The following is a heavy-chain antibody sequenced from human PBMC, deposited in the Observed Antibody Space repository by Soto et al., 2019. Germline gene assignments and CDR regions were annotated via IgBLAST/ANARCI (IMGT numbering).Heavy chain of an antibody. CDR2: IDGSSDYT. D-gene: IGHD2-8*01. CDR3: ARDLRFSSTNYFDF. CDR1: GFLFTDYY. V-gene: IGHV3-11*06. J-gene: IGHJ4*02. Sequence: VGSLRLSCTASGFLFTDYYMSWIRQPPGKGLEWLAYIDGSSDYTNSADSVKGRFTISRDNAKNSVFLQMNNLRADDTAVYYCARDLRFSSTNYFDFWGRGTLVTVSS.